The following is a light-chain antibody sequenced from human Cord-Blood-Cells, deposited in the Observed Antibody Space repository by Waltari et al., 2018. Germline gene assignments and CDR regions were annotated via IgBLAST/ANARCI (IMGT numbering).Light chain of an antibody. Sequence: IVMTQSPATLSVSPGERASLSCRASQSVSSNLAWYQQKPGQAPRLLIYGASTRATGNPARFSGSGSGTEFTLTISSLQSEDFAVYYCQQYNNWPPYTFGQGTKLEIK. V-gene: IGKV3-15*01. J-gene: IGKJ2*01. CDR1: QSVSSN. CDR3: QQYNNWPPYT. CDR2: GAS.